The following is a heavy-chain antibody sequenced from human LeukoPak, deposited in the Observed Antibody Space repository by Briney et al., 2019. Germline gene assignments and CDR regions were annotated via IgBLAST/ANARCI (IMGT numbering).Heavy chain of an antibody. Sequence: GRSLRLSCAASGFTFSSYGMHWVRQAPGKGLEWVAVISYDGSNKYYADSVKGRFTISRDNSKNTLYLQMNSLRAEDTAVYYCAKATPHGQQWLVNWDYWGQGTLVTVSS. J-gene: IGHJ4*02. D-gene: IGHD6-19*01. CDR2: ISYDGSNK. V-gene: IGHV3-30*18. CDR1: GFTFSSYG. CDR3: AKATPHGQQWLVNWDY.